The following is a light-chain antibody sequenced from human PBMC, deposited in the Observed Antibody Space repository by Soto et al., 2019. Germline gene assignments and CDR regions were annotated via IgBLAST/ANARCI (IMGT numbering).Light chain of an antibody. CDR3: QQRSNWQVT. Sequence: EIVMTQSPATLSVSPGERATLSCRASQSVGNNLALYQQKPGQPPRLLIYDASNRATGIPARFSGSGSGTDFTLTISSLEPEDFAVYYCQQRSNWQVTFGQGTRLEIK. V-gene: IGKV3D-11*02. CDR1: QSVGNN. CDR2: DAS. J-gene: IGKJ5*01.